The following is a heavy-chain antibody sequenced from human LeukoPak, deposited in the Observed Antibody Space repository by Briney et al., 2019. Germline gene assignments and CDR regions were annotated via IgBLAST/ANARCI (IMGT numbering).Heavy chain of an antibody. CDR2: IYYSGST. D-gene: IGHD3-10*01. CDR1: GASISSYY. J-gene: IGHJ4*02. V-gene: IGHV4-59*08. CDR3: ARHSDDYGSGSYDY. Sequence: SETLSLTCTVSGASISSYYWSWIRKPPGKGLEWIGYIYYSGSTNYNPSLKSRVTISVDTSKNQFSLRLSSVTAADTAVYYCARHSDDYGSGSYDYWGQGTLVTVSS.